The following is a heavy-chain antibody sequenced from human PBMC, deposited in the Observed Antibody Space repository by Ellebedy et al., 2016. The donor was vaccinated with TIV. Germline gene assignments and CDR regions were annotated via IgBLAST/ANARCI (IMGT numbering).Heavy chain of an antibody. CDR1: GGTFSSYS. V-gene: IGHV1-69*13. Sequence: SVKVSXKASGGTFSSYSISWVRQAPGQGLEWMGGIIPIFGTANYAQKFQGRVTITADESTSTAYMELRSLRSDDTAVYYCASYYGSGRQGGWFDPWGQGTLVTVSS. CDR3: ASYYGSGRQGGWFDP. J-gene: IGHJ5*02. D-gene: IGHD3-10*01. CDR2: IIPIFGTA.